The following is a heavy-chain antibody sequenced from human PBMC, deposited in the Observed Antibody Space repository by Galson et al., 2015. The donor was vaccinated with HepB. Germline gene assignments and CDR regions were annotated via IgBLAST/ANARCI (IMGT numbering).Heavy chain of an antibody. CDR2: IWHDGSDK. CDR1: GFTFSTFA. CDR3: ARAWWFVRGTVTYYYAVDI. V-gene: IGHV3-33*01. J-gene: IGHJ6*02. D-gene: IGHD2-15*01. Sequence: SLRLSCAASGFTFSTFAMHWVRQAPGKGLEWVAVIWHDGSDKYYADSMKGRFTISRDNSMNTLFLQMNSLRVDDTAVYYCARAWWFVRGTVTYYYAVDIWGQGTTVTVSS.